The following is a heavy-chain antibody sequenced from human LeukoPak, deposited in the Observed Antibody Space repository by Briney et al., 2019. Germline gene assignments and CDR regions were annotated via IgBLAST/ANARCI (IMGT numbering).Heavy chain of an antibody. Sequence: PSETLSLTCTVSGGSTSSGSYYWSWIRQPAGKGLEWIGRINTSGSTNYNPSLKSRVTISVDRSKNQFSLKLSSVTAADTAVYYCARHRTLEWLLYELDYWGQGTLVTVSS. CDR3: ARHRTLEWLLYELDY. V-gene: IGHV4-61*02. CDR1: GGSTSSGSYY. CDR2: INTSGST. J-gene: IGHJ4*02. D-gene: IGHD3-3*01.